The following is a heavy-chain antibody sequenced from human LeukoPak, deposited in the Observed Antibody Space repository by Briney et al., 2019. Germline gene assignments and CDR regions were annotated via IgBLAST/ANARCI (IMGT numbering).Heavy chain of an antibody. D-gene: IGHD2-15*01. Sequence: ASVKVSCKASGYTFTSYGISWVRQAPGQGLEWMGWISAYNGNTNYAQKLQGRVTMTTDTSTSTAYMELRSLRSDDTAVYYCARDFGCCGGSCYSGIIWFDPWGQGTLVTVSS. J-gene: IGHJ5*02. CDR3: ARDFGCCGGSCYSGIIWFDP. CDR1: GYTFTSYG. CDR2: ISAYNGNT. V-gene: IGHV1-18*01.